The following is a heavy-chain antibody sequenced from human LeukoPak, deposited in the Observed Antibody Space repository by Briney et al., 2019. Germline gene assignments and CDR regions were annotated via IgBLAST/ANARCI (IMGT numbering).Heavy chain of an antibody. Sequence: SETLSLTCTVSGGSISSYYWSWIRQPPGKGLEWIGYIYYSGSTNYNPSLKSRVTISVDTSKNQFSLKLSSVTAADTAVYYCARHMVYYYDSSGYFTNHASDIWGQGTMVTVSS. CDR3: ARHMVYYYDSSGYFTNHASDI. CDR1: GGSISSYY. CDR2: IYYSGST. V-gene: IGHV4-59*08. J-gene: IGHJ3*02. D-gene: IGHD3-22*01.